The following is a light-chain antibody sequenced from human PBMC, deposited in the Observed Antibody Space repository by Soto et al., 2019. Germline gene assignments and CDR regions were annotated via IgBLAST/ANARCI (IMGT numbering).Light chain of an antibody. CDR1: SSDVGAYNY. V-gene: IGLV2-11*01. CDR3: CSYAGRCTVI. J-gene: IGLJ2*01. Sequence: QSALTQPRSVSGSPGQSVTISCTGTSSDVGAYNYVSWYQQHPGKAPKMMIYDVTKRPSGVPDRFSGSKSGNTASLTISGLRAEDEADYYCCSYAGRCTVILGGGTKLTVL. CDR2: DVT.